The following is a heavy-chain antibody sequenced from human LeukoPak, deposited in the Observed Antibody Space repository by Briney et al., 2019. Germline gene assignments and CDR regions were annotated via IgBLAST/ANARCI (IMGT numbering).Heavy chain of an antibody. V-gene: IGHV3-7*03. Sequence: GGSLRLSCAASGFTLSSYWMSWVRQAPGKGLEWVANIKQDGSEKYYVDSVKGRFTISRDNAKNTLYLQMNSLRAEDTAMYYCARETYYYGMDVWGQGTTVTVSS. CDR2: IKQDGSEK. CDR1: GFTLSSYW. CDR3: ARETYYYGMDV. J-gene: IGHJ6*02.